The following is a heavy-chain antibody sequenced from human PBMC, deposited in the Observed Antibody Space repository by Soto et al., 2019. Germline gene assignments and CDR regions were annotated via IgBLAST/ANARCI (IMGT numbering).Heavy chain of an antibody. Sequence: GGSLRLSCAISGFSVSSSYLSWVRQAPGKGLEWVSVHYSGGSTYYADSVQGRFTISRDKSNNTLYLQMRRVRAEDTAVYFCARHRHPRGTVGATSPLDPWGQGTQVTVSS. V-gene: IGHV3-53*01. CDR3: ARHRHPRGTVGATSPLDP. D-gene: IGHD1-26*01. J-gene: IGHJ5*02. CDR1: GFSVSSSY. CDR2: HYSGGST.